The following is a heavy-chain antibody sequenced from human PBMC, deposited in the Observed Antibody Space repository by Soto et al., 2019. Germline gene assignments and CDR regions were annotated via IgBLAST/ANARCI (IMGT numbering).Heavy chain of an antibody. CDR1: GFSLSTSGVG. D-gene: IGHD6-6*01. Sequence: SGPTLVNPTQTLTLTCTFSGFSLSTSGVGVGWIRQPPGKALEWLALIYWNDDKRYSPSLKSRLTITKDTSKNQVVLTMTNMDPVDTATYSCAHASEGYSSSFPFDYWGQGTLVTVSS. CDR3: AHASEGYSSSFPFDY. V-gene: IGHV2-5*01. J-gene: IGHJ4*02. CDR2: IYWNDDK.